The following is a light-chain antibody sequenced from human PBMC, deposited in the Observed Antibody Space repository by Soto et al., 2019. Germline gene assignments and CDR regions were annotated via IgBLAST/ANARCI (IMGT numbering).Light chain of an antibody. CDR3: ISYATTSTLV. CDR1: SSDVGAYNF. Sequence: QPALTQPASVSGSPGQSITISCTGTSSDVGAYNFVSWYQHQSGKAPTLIIFEVSDRPSGVSNRFSGSKSGNTASLTISGLQAEDEADYYCISYATTSTLVFGTGTKLTVL. J-gene: IGLJ1*01. V-gene: IGLV2-14*01. CDR2: EVS.